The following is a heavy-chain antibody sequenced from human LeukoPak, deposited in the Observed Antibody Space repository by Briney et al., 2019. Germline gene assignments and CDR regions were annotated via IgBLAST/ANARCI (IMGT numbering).Heavy chain of an antibody. Sequence: GGSLRLSCAASGFTFSSYAMGWVRQAPGKGMEWVSVISGSGGSTSYADSVKGRFTISRDTSKNTLYLQMSSLRAEDTALYYCARRAAATDYFDYWGQGTLVTVSS. CDR3: ARRAAATDYFDY. J-gene: IGHJ4*02. D-gene: IGHD6-25*01. V-gene: IGHV3-23*01. CDR2: ISGSGGST. CDR1: GFTFSSYA.